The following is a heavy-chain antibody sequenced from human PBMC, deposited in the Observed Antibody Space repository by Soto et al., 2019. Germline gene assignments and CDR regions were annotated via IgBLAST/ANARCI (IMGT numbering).Heavy chain of an antibody. CDR2: ISVYNGNT. V-gene: IGHV1-18*01. CDR3: ARGVSYDYVLGSRSSNFDL. J-gene: IGHJ4*02. Sequence: QVQLVQSGVEVKEPGASVKVSCKASGYTFTSHGISWVRQAPGQGLEWMGWISVYNGNTNYAQKLQGRVTMTADTSTRTADMELRSLRSDDTAVYYCARGVSYDYVLGSRSSNFDLWGQGTLVTVSS. CDR1: GYTFTSHG. D-gene: IGHD3-16*01.